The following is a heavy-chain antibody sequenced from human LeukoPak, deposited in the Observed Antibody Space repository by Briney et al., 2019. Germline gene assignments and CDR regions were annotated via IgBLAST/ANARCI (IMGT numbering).Heavy chain of an antibody. CDR1: GFTFDDYA. J-gene: IGHJ4*02. Sequence: GGSLRLSCAASGFTFDDYAMHWVRQTPGKGLEWVSAISGSGGNTYYADSVKGRFTISRDNSKNTLYLQMNSLRAEDTAVYYCAKDRRVGSYDYWGQGTLVTVSS. D-gene: IGHD3-10*01. CDR2: ISGSGGNT. CDR3: AKDRRVGSYDY. V-gene: IGHV3-23*01.